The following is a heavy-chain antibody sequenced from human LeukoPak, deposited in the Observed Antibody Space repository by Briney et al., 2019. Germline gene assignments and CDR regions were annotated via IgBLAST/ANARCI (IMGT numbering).Heavy chain of an antibody. Sequence: SSETLSLTCTVSGGSISSSSYYWGWIRQPPGKGLEWIGSIYYSGSTYYNPSLKSRVTISVDTSKNQFSLKLSSVTAADTAVYYCARVIVVVPAAISRYYYYYMDVWGKGTTVTVSS. D-gene: IGHD2-2*02. J-gene: IGHJ6*03. CDR2: IYYSGST. V-gene: IGHV4-39*01. CDR3: ARVIVVVPAAISRYYYYYMDV. CDR1: GGSISSSSYY.